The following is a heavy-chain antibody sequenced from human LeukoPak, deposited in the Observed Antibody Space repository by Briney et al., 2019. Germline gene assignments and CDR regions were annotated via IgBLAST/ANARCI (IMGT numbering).Heavy chain of an antibody. CDR2: IYYSGST. D-gene: IGHD1-1*01. CDR1: GGSISSYY. J-gene: IGHJ4*02. CDR3: ARSSRGLALEFDY. V-gene: IGHV4-59*01. Sequence: SETLSLTCTVSGGSISSYYWSWIRQPPGKGLEWIAYIYYSGSTNYNPSLKSRVTISVDTSKNQFSLKLSSVTAADTAVYYCARSSRGLALEFDYWGQGTLVTVSS.